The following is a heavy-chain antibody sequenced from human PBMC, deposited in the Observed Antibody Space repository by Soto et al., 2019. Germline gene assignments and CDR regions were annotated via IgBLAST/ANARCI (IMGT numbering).Heavy chain of an antibody. D-gene: IGHD2-15*01. J-gene: IGHJ3*01. V-gene: IGHV1-46*01. CDR3: AREGVEEAGGDVFDF. CDR1: GDSFTSYY. CDR2: INPSGGST. Sequence: ASVKVSCEACGDSFTSYYMHWVRQAPGQGLEWMGIINPSGGSTSYAQKFQGRVTMTRDTSTSTVYMELSSLRSEDTAVYYCAREGVEEAGGDVFDFGGQGKRVTVPS.